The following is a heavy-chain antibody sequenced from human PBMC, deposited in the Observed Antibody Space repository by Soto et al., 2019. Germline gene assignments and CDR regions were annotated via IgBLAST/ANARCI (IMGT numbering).Heavy chain of an antibody. D-gene: IGHD6-13*01. Sequence: VASVKVSCKASGYSLSGYYLHWVRQAPGQGPEWMGWINPNSGGTKYVQKFQGRVTITRDTSISTVYLELSRLRSDDTAVYYCARGWGIAAPGPNWFDPWGQGTLVTAPQ. J-gene: IGHJ5*02. CDR1: GYSLSGYY. CDR2: INPNSGGT. V-gene: IGHV1-2*02. CDR3: ARGWGIAAPGPNWFDP.